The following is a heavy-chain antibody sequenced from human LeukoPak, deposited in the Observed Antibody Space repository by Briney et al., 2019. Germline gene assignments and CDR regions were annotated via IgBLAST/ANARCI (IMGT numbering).Heavy chain of an antibody. CDR2: ISSSSSTI. CDR3: AELGITMIGGV. D-gene: IGHD3-10*02. J-gene: IGHJ6*04. Sequence: GGSLRLSCAASGFTFSSYGMTWVRQAPGKGLEWVSYISSSSSTIYYADSVKGRFTISRDNAKNLLYLQLNSRRAEDTAVYYCAELGITMIGGVWGKGTTVTVSS. V-gene: IGHV3-48*01. CDR1: GFTFSSYG.